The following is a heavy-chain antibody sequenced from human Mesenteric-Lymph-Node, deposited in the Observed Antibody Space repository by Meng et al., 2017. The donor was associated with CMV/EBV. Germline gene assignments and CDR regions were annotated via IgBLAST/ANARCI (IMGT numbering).Heavy chain of an antibody. CDR2: IYYSGST. CDR1: GGSISSSYY. CDR3: ASQTGYYTNVDS. V-gene: IGHV4-39*07. Sequence: SETLSLTCTVSGGSISSSYYWGWIRQPPEKGLEWIGNIYYSGSTYYNPSLKSRVSMSVDTSNNQSSLKLSSVTAADTAVYYCASQTGYYTNVDSWGQGTLVTVSS. J-gene: IGHJ4*02. D-gene: IGHD3/OR15-3a*01.